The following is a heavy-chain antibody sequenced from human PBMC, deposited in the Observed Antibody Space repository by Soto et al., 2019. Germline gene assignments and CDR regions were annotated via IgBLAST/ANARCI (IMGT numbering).Heavy chain of an antibody. Sequence: SETLSLTCTVSGGSISSYYWSWIRQPPGKGLEWIGYIYYSGSTNYNPSLKSRVTISVDTSKNQFSLKLSSVTAADTAVYYCARQSDFWSGYQFDPWGQGTLVTVSS. CDR3: ARQSDFWSGYQFDP. J-gene: IGHJ5*02. CDR2: IYYSGST. D-gene: IGHD3-3*01. CDR1: GGSISSYY. V-gene: IGHV4-59*01.